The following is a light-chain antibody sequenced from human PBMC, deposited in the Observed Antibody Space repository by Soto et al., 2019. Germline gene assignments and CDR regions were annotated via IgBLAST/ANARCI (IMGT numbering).Light chain of an antibody. CDR2: EVS. CDR1: NSDVGGYNY. Sequence: QSALTQPPSASGSPGQSVTISCTGTNSDVGGYNYVSWYQQHPGKAPKLMIYEVSKRPSGVPDRFSGSKSGNTASLTVSGLQAEDEADYYCSSYAGSYTLLFGGGTKLTVL. J-gene: IGLJ2*01. V-gene: IGLV2-8*01. CDR3: SSYAGSYTLL.